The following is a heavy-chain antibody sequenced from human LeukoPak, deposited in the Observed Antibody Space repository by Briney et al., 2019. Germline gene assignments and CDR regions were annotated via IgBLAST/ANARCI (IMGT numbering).Heavy chain of an antibody. CDR2: ISSSSSYI. V-gene: IGHV3-21*01. Sequence: PGGSLRLSCAASGFTFSSYSMNWVRQAPGKGLEWVSSISSSSSYIYYADSVKGRFTISRDNAKNSLYLQMNSLRAEDTAVYYCARGRRYYYDSSGYLRFDYWGQGTLVTVSS. CDR3: ARGRRYYYDSSGYLRFDY. J-gene: IGHJ4*02. CDR1: GFTFSSYS. D-gene: IGHD3-22*01.